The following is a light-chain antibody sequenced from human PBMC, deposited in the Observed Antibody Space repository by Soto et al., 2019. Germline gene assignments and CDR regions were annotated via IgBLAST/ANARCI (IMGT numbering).Light chain of an antibody. V-gene: IGLV1-40*01. Sequence: QSVLTQPPSVSGAPGQRVTISCTGSSSNIGAGYDVHWYRQLPGTAPKLLIYVNSNRPSGVPDRFSGSKSGTSASLAITGLQAEDEADYYCQSYDRSLSGWVFGGGTKVTVL. J-gene: IGLJ3*02. CDR3: QSYDRSLSGWV. CDR1: SSNIGAGYD. CDR2: VNS.